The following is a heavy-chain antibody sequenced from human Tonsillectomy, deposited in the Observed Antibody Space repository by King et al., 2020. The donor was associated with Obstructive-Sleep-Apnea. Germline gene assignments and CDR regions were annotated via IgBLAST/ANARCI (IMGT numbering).Heavy chain of an antibody. CDR2: IRSKANSYAT. CDR1: GFTFSGSA. Sequence: VQLVESGGGLVQPGGSLKLSCAASGFTFSGSAMHWVRQASGKGLAWVGRIRSKANSYATAYAAAVKGRFTISRDDSKNTAYLQMNSLKTEDSAVYYCTRHPPRITIFGVVKYYFDYWGQGTLVTVSS. CDR3: TRHPPRITIFGVVKYYFDY. D-gene: IGHD3-3*01. V-gene: IGHV3-73*01. J-gene: IGHJ4*02.